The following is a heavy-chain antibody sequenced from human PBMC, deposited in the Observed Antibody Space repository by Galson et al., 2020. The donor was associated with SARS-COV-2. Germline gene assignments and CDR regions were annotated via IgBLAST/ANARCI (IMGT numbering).Heavy chain of an antibody. CDR3: AKRGGGAFYGMDV. D-gene: IGHD1-26*01. CDR1: GFTFDDYA. Sequence: SLKISCAASGFTFDDYAMHWVRQTPGKGLEWVSGISWNSRSIGYAESVKGRFTISRDNAKKSLYLQMNSLRAEDTALYYCAKRGGGAFYGMDVWGQGTTVTVSS. J-gene: IGHJ6*02. V-gene: IGHV3-9*01. CDR2: ISWNSRSI.